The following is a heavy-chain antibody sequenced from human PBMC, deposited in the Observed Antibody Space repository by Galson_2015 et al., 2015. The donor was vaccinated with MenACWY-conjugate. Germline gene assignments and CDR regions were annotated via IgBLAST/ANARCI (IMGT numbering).Heavy chain of an antibody. CDR3: TRGLQYGSDF. CDR1: GFNFNIYR. J-gene: IGHJ4*02. CDR2: ITSDSATI. D-gene: IGHD1-1*01. V-gene: IGHV3-48*01. Sequence: SLRLSCAASGFNFNIYRMNWARQAPGKGLEWVSYITSDSATIHYADSVKGRFTIPRDNAKNSLSLQMNSLRVADTAVYYCTRGLQYGSDFWGQGTLVTVSS.